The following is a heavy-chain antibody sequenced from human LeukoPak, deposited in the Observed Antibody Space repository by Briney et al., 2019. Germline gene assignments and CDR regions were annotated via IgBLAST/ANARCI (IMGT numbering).Heavy chain of an antibody. Sequence: PSETLSLTCTVSGASIRSGSNYGGWIRQPPGKGLEWIGSISYSGTTYYNPSLGSRVTISVDTSKNQFSLKVISVTAADTAVYYCARERNSGYHGSAFDIWGQGTMVTVSS. D-gene: IGHD5-12*01. CDR3: ARERNSGYHGSAFDI. CDR2: ISYSGTT. J-gene: IGHJ3*02. V-gene: IGHV4-39*07. CDR1: GASIRSGSNY.